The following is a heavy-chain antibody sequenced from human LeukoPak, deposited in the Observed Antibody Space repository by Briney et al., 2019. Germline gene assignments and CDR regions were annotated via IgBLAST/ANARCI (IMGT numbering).Heavy chain of an antibody. CDR2: ISGSGGST. J-gene: IGHJ4*02. V-gene: IGHV3-23*01. CDR3: ARSPDVAGTGRFDY. Sequence: GGSLRLSCAASGFIFNTYAMNWVRQDPGKGLEWVSTISGSGGSTYYADSVKGRCTISRDNSKNTLYLQMSSLRAEDTAVYYCARSPDVAGTGRFDYWGQGTLVTVSS. D-gene: IGHD6-19*01. CDR1: GFIFNTYA.